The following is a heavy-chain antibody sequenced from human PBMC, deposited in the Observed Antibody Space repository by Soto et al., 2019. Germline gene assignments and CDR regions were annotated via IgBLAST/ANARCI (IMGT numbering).Heavy chain of an antibody. CDR1: GYTFTSYG. CDR2: ISAYNGNT. CDR3: ARDWSGSYGY. D-gene: IGHD1-26*01. J-gene: IGHJ4*02. V-gene: IGHV1-18*01. Sequence: AAGKVCCKGTGYTFTSYGIRWVRQAPGQGLEWMGWISAYNGNTNYAQKLQGRVTMTTDTSTSTAYMELRSLRSDDTAVYYCARDWSGSYGYWGQGTLVPVS.